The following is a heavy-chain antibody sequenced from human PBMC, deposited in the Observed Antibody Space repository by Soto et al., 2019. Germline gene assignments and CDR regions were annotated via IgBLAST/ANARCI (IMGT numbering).Heavy chain of an antibody. D-gene: IGHD6-13*01. CDR2: INPNGDTT. CDR1: GYTFSNYY. CDR3: AREGATAAKMFDY. J-gene: IGHJ4*02. V-gene: IGHV1-46*01. Sequence: ASVKVSCKASGYTFSNYYMHWVRQAPGQGLEWMGGINPNGDTTYYAQKFLGRLTVTRDTSTSTVYMELSSLRSEDTAVYSCAREGATAAKMFDYWGQGTMVTVSS.